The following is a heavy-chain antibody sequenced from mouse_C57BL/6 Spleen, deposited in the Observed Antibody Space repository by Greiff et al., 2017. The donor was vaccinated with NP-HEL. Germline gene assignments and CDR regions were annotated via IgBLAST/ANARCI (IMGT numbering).Heavy chain of an antibody. CDR1: GFTFSDYG. J-gene: IGHJ2*01. CDR3: ARNYYGSSYYFDD. Sequence: EVKLVESGGGLVKPGGSLKLSCAASGFTFSDYGMHWVRQAPEKGLEWVAYISSGSSTIYYADTVKGRFTISRDNAKNTLFLQMTSLRSEDTAMYYCARNYYGSSYYFDDWGQGTTLTVAS. V-gene: IGHV5-17*01. D-gene: IGHD1-1*01. CDR2: ISSGSSTI.